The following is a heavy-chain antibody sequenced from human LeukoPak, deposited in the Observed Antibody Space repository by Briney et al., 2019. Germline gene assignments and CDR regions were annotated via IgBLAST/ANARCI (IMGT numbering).Heavy chain of an antibody. V-gene: IGHV3-9*01. CDR3: AQAAGPHDAFDI. D-gene: IGHD6-13*01. Sequence: PGRSLRLSCAASGFTFDGYAMHWVRQAPGKGLQWVSGISWNSGSIGYADSVEGRFTISRDNAKNSLYLQMNSLRAEDTAVYYCAQAAGPHDAFDIWGQGTMVTVSS. CDR1: GFTFDGYA. CDR2: ISWNSGSI. J-gene: IGHJ3*02.